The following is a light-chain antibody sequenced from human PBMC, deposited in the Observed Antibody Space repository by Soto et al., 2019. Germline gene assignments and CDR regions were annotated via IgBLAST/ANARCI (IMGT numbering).Light chain of an antibody. V-gene: IGLV2-23*01. CDR3: CSYAGSSIHVV. J-gene: IGLJ2*01. Sequence: QSALTQPASVSGSPGQSITISCTGTSSDVGYYNLVSWYQQQPGKAPKLMIYEGSKRPSGVSHRFSGSKSGNTASLTISGLQADDEADYYCCSYAGSSIHVVFGGGTKVTVL. CDR1: SSDVGYYNL. CDR2: EGS.